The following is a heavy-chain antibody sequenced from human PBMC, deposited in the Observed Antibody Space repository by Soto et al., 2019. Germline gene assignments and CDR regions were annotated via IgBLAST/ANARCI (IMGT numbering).Heavy chain of an antibody. CDR3: ARDRTMVRGLINAFDI. CDR2: IYYSGST. V-gene: IGHV4-31*03. J-gene: IGHJ3*02. CDR1: GGSISSGGYY. D-gene: IGHD3-10*01. Sequence: SETLSLTCTVSGGSISSGGYYWSWIRQHPGKGLEWIGYIYYSGSTYYNPSLKSRVTISVDRSKNQFSLKLSSVTAADTAVYYCARDRTMVRGLINAFDIWGQGTMVT.